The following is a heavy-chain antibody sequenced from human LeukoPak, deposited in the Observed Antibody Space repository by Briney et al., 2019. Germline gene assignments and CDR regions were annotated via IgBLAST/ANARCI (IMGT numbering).Heavy chain of an antibody. CDR3: ASEGYYDSSGFYSVSY. Sequence: PSGGLSLTCAVSGGSISSSNWWSWVRQPPGKGLEWIGESYHSGSTNYNPSLKSRVTISVDKSKNQFSLKLSSVTAADTAVYYCASEGYYDSSGFYSVSYWGQGTLVIVS. CDR1: GGSISSSNW. J-gene: IGHJ4*02. D-gene: IGHD3-22*01. CDR2: SYHSGST. V-gene: IGHV4-4*02.